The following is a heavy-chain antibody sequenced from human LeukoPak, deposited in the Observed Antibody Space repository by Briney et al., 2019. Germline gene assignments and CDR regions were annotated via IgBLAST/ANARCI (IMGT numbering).Heavy chain of an antibody. Sequence: SETLSLTCAVSGCSISSSSYYWGWIRQPPAKGLEGIGSIYYSGSTYYNQPLKSRVTISVDTSKNQFSLKLSSVTAADAAVYYCARRVGYCSSTSCSYYFDYWGQGTLVTVSS. V-gene: IGHV4-39*01. J-gene: IGHJ4*02. CDR3: ARRVGYCSSTSCSYYFDY. CDR1: GCSISSSSYY. CDR2: IYYSGST. D-gene: IGHD2-2*01.